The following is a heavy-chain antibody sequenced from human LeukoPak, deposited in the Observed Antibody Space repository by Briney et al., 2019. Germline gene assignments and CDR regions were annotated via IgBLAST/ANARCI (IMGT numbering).Heavy chain of an antibody. Sequence: GGSLRLSCVASGFTFSNYGMTWVRQAPGKGLEWLATISGVGDRIDYADSVKGRFTISRDNSKNTLFLQINSLRVEATAVYYCARDDAVGGGYLDYWGQGTLATVSS. CDR3: ARDDAVGGGYLDY. J-gene: IGHJ4*02. CDR2: ISGVGDRI. CDR1: GFTFSNYG. V-gene: IGHV3-23*01. D-gene: IGHD3-16*01.